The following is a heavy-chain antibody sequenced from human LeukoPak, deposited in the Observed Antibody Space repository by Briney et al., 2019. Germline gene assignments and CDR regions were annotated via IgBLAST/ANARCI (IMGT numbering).Heavy chain of an antibody. D-gene: IGHD3-10*01. CDR1: GYTFTGYY. Sequence: ASVKLSCKASGYTFTGYYMHWVRQAPGQGLEWMGWINPNSGGTNYAQKFQGWVTMTRDTSISTAYMELSRLRSYDTAVHYCARGSMGRVPRIMDVWGKGTTVTVSS. CDR2: INPNSGGT. J-gene: IGHJ6*04. V-gene: IGHV1-2*04. CDR3: ARGSMGRVPRIMDV.